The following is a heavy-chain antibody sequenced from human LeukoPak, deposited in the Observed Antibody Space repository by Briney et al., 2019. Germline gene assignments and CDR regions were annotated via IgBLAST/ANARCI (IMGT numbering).Heavy chain of an antibody. CDR3: AKDPDCTSGVCYTFFDY. CDR1: RFTFSSYA. J-gene: IGHJ4*02. Sequence: GGSLRLSCAASRFTFSSYAMSWVRQAPGKGLEWVSAISGSGGVTYYADSVKGRFTIPRDNSNNTLYLQMNSLRAEDTAVYYCAKDPDCTSGVCYTFFDYWGQGTLVTVSS. D-gene: IGHD2-8*01. V-gene: IGHV3-23*01. CDR2: ISGSGGVT.